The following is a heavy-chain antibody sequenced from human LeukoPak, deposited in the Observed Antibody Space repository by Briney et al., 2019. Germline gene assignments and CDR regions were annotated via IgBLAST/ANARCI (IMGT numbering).Heavy chain of an antibody. J-gene: IGHJ6*03. CDR2: IIPIFGTA. D-gene: IGHD2-2*01. Sequence: EASVKVSCKASGGTFSSYAISWVRQAPGQGLEWMGGIIPIFGTANYAQKFQGRVTITADKSTSTAYMELSSLRSEDTAVYYCASTCDGCYDHYYYYMDVWGKGTTVTVSS. CDR1: GGTFSSYA. CDR3: ASTCDGCYDHYYYYMDV. V-gene: IGHV1-69*06.